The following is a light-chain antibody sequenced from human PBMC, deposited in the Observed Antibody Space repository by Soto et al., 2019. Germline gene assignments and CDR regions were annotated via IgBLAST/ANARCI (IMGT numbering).Light chain of an antibody. Sequence: DIQMTQSPSTLSASVAARVTITCRASQSISSWLAWYQQKPGKAPKLLIYDASSLESGVPSRFSGSGSGTEFTLTISSLQPDDFATYYCQQYNSHRTFGQGTKVDIK. CDR2: DAS. CDR1: QSISSW. CDR3: QQYNSHRT. V-gene: IGKV1-5*01. J-gene: IGKJ1*01.